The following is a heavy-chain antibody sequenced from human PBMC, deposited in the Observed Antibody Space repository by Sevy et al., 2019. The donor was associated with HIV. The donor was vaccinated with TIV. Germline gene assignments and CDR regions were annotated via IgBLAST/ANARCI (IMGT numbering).Heavy chain of an antibody. CDR2: IYYSGST. CDR1: GGPISSSSYY. J-gene: IGHJ4*02. V-gene: IGHV4-39*01. CDR3: ARHKIKAYYYDSSGYYYEG. D-gene: IGHD3-22*01. Sequence: SETLSLTCTVSGGPISSSSYYWGWIRQPPGKGLEWIGSIYYSGSTYYNPSLKSRVTISVDTSKNQFSLKLSSVTAADTAVYYCARHKIKAYYYDSSGYYYEGWGQGTLVTVSS.